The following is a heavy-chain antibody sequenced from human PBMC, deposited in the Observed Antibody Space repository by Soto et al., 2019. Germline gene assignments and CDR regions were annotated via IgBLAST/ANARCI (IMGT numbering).Heavy chain of an antibody. J-gene: IGHJ5*02. Sequence: QITLKESGPTLVKPAQTLTLTCTFSGLSLTTTGLGVGWIRQPPGKALEWLALIYWDDDKRYSPSLKSRLTIYKETSKNQVVLTMNNVDPVDTGIYYCAQAYDMSTSYWGESYNWFDPWGQGMLVTVSS. V-gene: IGHV2-5*02. CDR1: GLSLTTTGLG. D-gene: IGHD3-9*01. CDR3: AQAYDMSTSYWGESYNWFDP. CDR2: IYWDDDK.